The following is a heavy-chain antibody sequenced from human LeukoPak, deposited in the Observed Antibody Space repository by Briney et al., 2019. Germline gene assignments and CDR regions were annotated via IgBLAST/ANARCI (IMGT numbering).Heavy chain of an antibody. CDR1: GDSISSRSYY. J-gene: IGHJ4*02. CDR3: AREVTVSSGGGFDY. V-gene: IGHV4-39*07. CDR2: IYYSGTT. D-gene: IGHD3-10*01. Sequence: PSETLSLNCTVSGDSISSRSYYWGWIRQPPGKGLEWIGTIYYSGTTYYNPSLKSRVTITVDTSKNQFSLRLSSVTAADTAVYYCAREVTVSSGGGFDYWGQGTLVTVSS.